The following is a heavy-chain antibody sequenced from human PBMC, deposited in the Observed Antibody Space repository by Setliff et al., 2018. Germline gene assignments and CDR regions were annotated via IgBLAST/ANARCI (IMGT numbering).Heavy chain of an antibody. CDR2: IMQDGGAQ. CDR1: GFTFSSYA. Sequence: GSLRLSCAASGFTFSSYAMHWVRQAPGKGLEWVANIMQDGGAQYYLDSVKGRFTVSRDNSNNTLYLHMSSLRAEDTAVYFCARIFLYGTSWYFDNWGQGTLVTVSS. CDR3: ARIFLYGTSWYFDN. D-gene: IGHD3-3*01. V-gene: IGHV3-7*03. J-gene: IGHJ4*02.